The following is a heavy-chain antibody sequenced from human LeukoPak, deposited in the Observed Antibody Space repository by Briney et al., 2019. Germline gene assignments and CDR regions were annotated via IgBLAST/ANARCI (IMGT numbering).Heavy chain of an antibody. CDR1: GYTFTSYG. V-gene: IGHV1-18*01. J-gene: IGHJ4*02. Sequence: ASVKVSCKASGYTFTSYGISWVRQAPGQGLEWMGWISPYNGNTDYSQKLQGRVTMTTDTSTSTAYMELRSLRSDDTAVYYCAKDLKPVDIVVVPAATFLGEFDYWGQGTLVTVSS. CDR3: AKDLKPVDIVVVPAATFLGEFDY. CDR2: ISPYNGNT. D-gene: IGHD2-2*01.